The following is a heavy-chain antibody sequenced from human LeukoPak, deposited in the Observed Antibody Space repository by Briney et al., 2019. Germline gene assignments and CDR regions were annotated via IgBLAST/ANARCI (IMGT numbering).Heavy chain of an antibody. CDR1: GFTFSSYA. CDR3: ARRRTNYYYYYGLDV. CDR2: IGGDGRSI. V-gene: IGHV3-74*01. Sequence: PGGSLRLSCAASGFTFSSYAMSWVRQAPGKGLVWVSRIGGDGRSISYADSVKGRFTVSRDNAKDTLYLQMNSLRAEDSAVYYCARRRTNYYYYYGLDVWGQGTTVTVSS. J-gene: IGHJ6*02.